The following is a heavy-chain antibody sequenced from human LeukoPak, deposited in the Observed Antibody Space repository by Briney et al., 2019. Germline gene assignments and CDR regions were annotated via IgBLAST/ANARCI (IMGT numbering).Heavy chain of an antibody. J-gene: IGHJ4*02. CDR2: IDWDDDK. CDR3: ARMNNAYNFDY. Sequence: SGPTLVKPTQTLTLTCTVSEFSLRTNGMRVSWIRQPPGKAVEWLARIDWDDDKYYTTSLKTRLTISKDSYKNQVVLTMTNMDPVDTAMYYCARMNNAYNFDYWGQGTLVTVSS. D-gene: IGHD5-24*01. CDR1: EFSLRTNGMR. V-gene: IGHV2-70*04.